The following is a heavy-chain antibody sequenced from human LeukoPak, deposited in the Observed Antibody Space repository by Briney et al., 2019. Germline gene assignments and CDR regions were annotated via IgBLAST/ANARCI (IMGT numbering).Heavy chain of an antibody. CDR3: ARAGTSRYYYYMDV. J-gene: IGHJ6*03. Sequence: SVKVSCKASGYTFTGYYMHWVRQAPGQGLEWMGWINPNSGGTNYAQKFQGRVTMTRDTSISTAYMELSRLRSDDTAVYYCARAGTSRYYYYMDVWGKGTTVTVS. CDR2: INPNSGGT. V-gene: IGHV1-2*02. CDR1: GYTFTGYY.